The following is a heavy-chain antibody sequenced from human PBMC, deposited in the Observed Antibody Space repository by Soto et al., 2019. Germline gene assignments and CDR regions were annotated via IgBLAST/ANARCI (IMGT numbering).Heavy chain of an antibody. V-gene: IGHV3-21*01. CDR1: GFTFSSYS. CDR3: ATIVGATEFDY. Sequence: EVQLVESGGGLVKPGGSLRLSCAASGFTFSSYSMNWVRQAPGKGLEWVSSLSSSSSYIYYADSVKGRFTISRDNAKNSLYLQMNSLKAEDTAVYYCATIVGATEFDYWGQGTLVTVSS. D-gene: IGHD1-26*01. CDR2: LSSSSSYI. J-gene: IGHJ4*02.